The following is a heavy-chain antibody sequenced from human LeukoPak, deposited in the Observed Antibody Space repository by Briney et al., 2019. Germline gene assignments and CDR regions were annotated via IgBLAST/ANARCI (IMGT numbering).Heavy chain of an antibody. V-gene: IGHV3-74*01. D-gene: IGHD3-22*01. Sequence: GGSLRLSCAASGFTFSSYWMHWVRQAPGKGLVWVSRINSDGSSAIYADSAKGRFTISRDNAKNTLYLQMNSLRAEDTAVYYCARDSWYYYDSSGYYRDYWGQGTLVTVSS. CDR1: GFTFSSYW. CDR3: ARDSWYYYDSSGYYRDY. CDR2: INSDGSSA. J-gene: IGHJ4*02.